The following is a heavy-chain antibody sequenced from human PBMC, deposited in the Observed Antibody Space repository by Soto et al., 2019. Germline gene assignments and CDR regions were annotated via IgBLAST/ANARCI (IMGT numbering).Heavy chain of an antibody. D-gene: IGHD2-15*01. CDR3: ARFKGCSGGSCYPYFDY. V-gene: IGHV3-30-3*01. CDR2: ISYDGSNK. CDR1: GFTFNSYA. J-gene: IGHJ4*02. Sequence: QVQLVESGGGVVQPGRSLRLSCAASGFTFNSYAMHWVRQAPGKGLEWVAVISYDGSNKYYADSVKGRCTISRDNSKNTLYLQMNSLRAEDTAVYYCARFKGCSGGSCYPYFDYWGQGTLVTVSS.